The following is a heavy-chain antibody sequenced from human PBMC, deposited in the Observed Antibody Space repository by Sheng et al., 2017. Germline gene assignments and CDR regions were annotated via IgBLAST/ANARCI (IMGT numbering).Heavy chain of an antibody. CDR3: ARDPVDGYGHMDV. CDR1: GLTFNNNH. V-gene: IGHV3-66*01. Sequence: EVQLVESGGNLVQPGGSLRLSCAVSGLTFNNNHMAWVRQAPGKGLEWVSVIYRDSRILYADSVKGRFSISRDNSKNLVFLQMNNLRGEDTAVYYCARDPVDGYGHMDVWGQGTTVTVS. CDR2: IYRDSRI. J-gene: IGHJ6*02. D-gene: IGHD5-18*01.